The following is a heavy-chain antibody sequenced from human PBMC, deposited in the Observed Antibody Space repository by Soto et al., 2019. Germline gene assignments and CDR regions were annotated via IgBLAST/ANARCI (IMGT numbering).Heavy chain of an antibody. Sequence: GGSLRLSCAASGFTFSSYGMHWVRQAPGKGLEWVAVIWYDGSNKYYADSVKGRFTISRDNSKNTLYLQMNSLRAEDTAVYYCARDLVVVARPVGPSWYFDLWGRGTLVTVSS. V-gene: IGHV3-33*01. CDR2: IWYDGSNK. J-gene: IGHJ2*01. CDR1: GFTFSSYG. D-gene: IGHD2-15*01. CDR3: ARDLVVVARPVGPSWYFDL.